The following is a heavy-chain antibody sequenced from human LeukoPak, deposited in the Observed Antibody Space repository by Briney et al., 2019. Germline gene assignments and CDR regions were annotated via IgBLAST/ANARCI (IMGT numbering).Heavy chain of an antibody. CDR1: GYTFTTYY. V-gene: IGHV1-46*01. D-gene: IGHD6-19*01. J-gene: IGHJ4*02. Sequence: ASVKVSCKTSGYTFTTYYMHWVRQAPGQGLEWMGIINPSGGTKNYAQKFQGIVTMTRDTSTTTLYMELSSRRSEDTAVYYCARGRPGSGWSFDYWGQGTLVTVSS. CDR2: INPSGGTK. CDR3: ARGRPGSGWSFDY.